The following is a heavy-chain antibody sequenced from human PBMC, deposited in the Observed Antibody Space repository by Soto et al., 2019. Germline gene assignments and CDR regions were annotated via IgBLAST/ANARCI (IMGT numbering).Heavy chain of an antibody. CDR2: ISASRTTI. D-gene: IGHD1-26*01. J-gene: IGHJ6*02. Sequence: EGQLVESGGGLVQPGGSLRLSCIVSGFTFTDYSLNWVRQAPGKGLEWLSYISASRTTIYYAGSVRGRFTVSRDNAKNSLYLQMNSLRDEDTAVYYCARDGRRGYALDVWGQGTMVTVSS. V-gene: IGHV3-48*02. CDR1: GFTFTDYS. CDR3: ARDGRRGYALDV.